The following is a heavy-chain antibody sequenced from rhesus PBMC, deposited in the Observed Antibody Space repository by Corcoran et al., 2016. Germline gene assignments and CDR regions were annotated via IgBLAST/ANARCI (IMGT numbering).Heavy chain of an antibody. D-gene: IGHD6-25*01. V-gene: IGHV5-2*01. CDR1: GYSFTSYW. Sequence: EVQLVQSGAEVKRPGESLKISCKTSGYSFTSYWISGGRQRPGKGLEWMGAIDPSDSDTRYSPSFQGQVTISADKSISTAYLQWSSLKASDSATYYCVKELIAAAGIEYWGQGVLVTVSS. CDR3: VKELIAAAGIEY. CDR2: IDPSDSDT. J-gene: IGHJ4*01.